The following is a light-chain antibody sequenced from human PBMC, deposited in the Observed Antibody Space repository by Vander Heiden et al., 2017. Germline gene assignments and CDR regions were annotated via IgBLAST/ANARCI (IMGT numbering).Light chain of an antibody. J-gene: IGLJ2*01. CDR2: YDD. CDR1: STNIGNNA. Sequence: QSVLTQPPSVSEVPRQWVTISCSGSSTNIGNNAVNWYQQLPGKAPKLLIYYDDLLPSGVSDRFSGSKSGTSASLAISGLQSEDEADYYCAAWDDSLNGVVFGGGTKLTVL. CDR3: AAWDDSLNGVV. V-gene: IGLV1-36*01.